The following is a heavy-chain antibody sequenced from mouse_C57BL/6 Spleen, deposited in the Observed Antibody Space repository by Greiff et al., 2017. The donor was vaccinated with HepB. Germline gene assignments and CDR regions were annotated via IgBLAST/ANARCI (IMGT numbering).Heavy chain of an antibody. CDR1: GYTFTSYG. J-gene: IGHJ2*01. V-gene: IGHV1-81*01. CDR2: IYPRSGNT. Sequence: QVQLQQSGAELARPGASVKLSCKASGYTFTSYGISWVKQRTGQGLEWIGEIYPRSGNTYYNEKFKGKATLTADKSSSTAYMEFRSLTSEDSAVYFCARDGAAQATYFFDYWGQGTTLTVSS. CDR3: ARDGAAQATYFFDY. D-gene: IGHD3-2*02.